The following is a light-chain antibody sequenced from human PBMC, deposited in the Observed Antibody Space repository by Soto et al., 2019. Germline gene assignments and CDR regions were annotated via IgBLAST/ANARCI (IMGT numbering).Light chain of an antibody. J-gene: IGKJ4*01. V-gene: IGKV1-9*01. CDR3: QQLNSYPLT. CDR2: AAS. CDR1: QGISSY. Sequence: IQLTQSPSSLSASVGDRVTITCRASQGISSYLAWYQQKPGKAPKLLIYAASTLQSGVPSRFSGSGSGTDFTLTISSVQPEDFETYYCQQLNSYPLTFGGGTKVEIK.